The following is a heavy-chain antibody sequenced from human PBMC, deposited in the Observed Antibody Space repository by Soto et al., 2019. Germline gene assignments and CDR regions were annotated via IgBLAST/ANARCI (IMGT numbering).Heavy chain of an antibody. D-gene: IGHD6-13*01. Sequence: QVQLVQSGAEVKKPGSSVKVSCKASGGTFSSYTISWVRQAPGQGLEWMGRIITILGIANYAQKIQGRVTITADKSTSTAYMELSSLRSEDTAVYYCARERIAAAGWSPQSFDYWGQGTLVTVSS. CDR3: ARERIAAAGWSPQSFDY. CDR2: IITILGIA. CDR1: GGTFSSYT. V-gene: IGHV1-69*08. J-gene: IGHJ4*02.